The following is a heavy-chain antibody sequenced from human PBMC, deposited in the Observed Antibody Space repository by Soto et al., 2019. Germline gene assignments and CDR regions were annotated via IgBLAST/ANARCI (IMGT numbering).Heavy chain of an antibody. CDR2: IYYSGTT. V-gene: IGHV4-31*03. CDR3: ARDLLYRAVFEI. D-gene: IGHD3-3*01. J-gene: IGHJ3*02. Sequence: QVHLQESGPGLVKPSQTSSLTCTVSGGFLTSNGYYWSWIRQRPEKGLEWLGYIYYSGTTHFNPSLKSRLSISMDTSNNQFSLNLTSVTAADTAVYFCARDLLYRAVFEIWGQGTLVTVSA. CDR1: GGFLTSNGYY.